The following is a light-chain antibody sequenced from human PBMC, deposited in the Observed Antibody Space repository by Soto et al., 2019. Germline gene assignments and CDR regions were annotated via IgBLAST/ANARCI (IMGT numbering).Light chain of an antibody. Sequence: IVLTQSPSTLSSSPGETSTLSCRASQYVGSRLAWYQHKPGQAPRLLIYYMSKRATGIPARFSGSGSGTEFTITISSIEPDDFEIYYCQQRQRWHRKFGQGTKVDIK. CDR2: YMS. CDR3: QQRQRWHRK. V-gene: IGKV3D-11*03. CDR1: QYVGSR. J-gene: IGKJ1*01.